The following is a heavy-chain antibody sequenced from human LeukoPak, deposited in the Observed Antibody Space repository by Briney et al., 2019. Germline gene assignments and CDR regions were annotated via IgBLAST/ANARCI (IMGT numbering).Heavy chain of an antibody. Sequence: GGSLRLSCAASGFTFSSYSMNWVRQAPGKGLEWVSSISSSSSYIYYADSVKGRFTIPRDNAKNSLYLQMNSLRAEDTAVYYCASVDTAMNGIDYWGQGTLVTVSS. J-gene: IGHJ4*02. D-gene: IGHD5-18*01. CDR1: GFTFSSYS. CDR2: ISSSSSYI. CDR3: ASVDTAMNGIDY. V-gene: IGHV3-21*01.